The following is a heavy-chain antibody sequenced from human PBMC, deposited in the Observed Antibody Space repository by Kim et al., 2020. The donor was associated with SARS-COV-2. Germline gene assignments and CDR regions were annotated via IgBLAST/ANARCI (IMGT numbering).Heavy chain of an antibody. Sequence: SETLSLTCTVSGDFISSSSWHWGWIRQPPGKGLEWIGNIYYSGNTYYNPSLKSRVTISVDTSQNQFSLRLSTVTAADTAIYFCAREKYYYGSGSYHRDRTYGMDVWGHGTTVTVSS. V-gene: IGHV4-39*01. D-gene: IGHD3-10*01. J-gene: IGHJ6*02. CDR1: GDFISSSSWH. CDR2: IYYSGNT. CDR3: AREKYYYGSGSYHRDRTYGMDV.